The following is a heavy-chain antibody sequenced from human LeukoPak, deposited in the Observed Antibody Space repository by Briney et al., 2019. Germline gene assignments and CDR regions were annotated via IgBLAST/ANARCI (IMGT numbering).Heavy chain of an antibody. V-gene: IGHV3-23*01. CDR2: ISSSGYIT. Sequence: GGSLRLSCAASGFTFMNYAMLWVRQAPGKGLECVSVISSSGYITHYADSVKGRFTISGDNSKNTLYLQMNSLRVEDTALYYCTKGGIAVSGTDSLDYWGQGTLVTVSS. D-gene: IGHD6-19*01. J-gene: IGHJ4*02. CDR1: GFTFMNYA. CDR3: TKGGIAVSGTDSLDY.